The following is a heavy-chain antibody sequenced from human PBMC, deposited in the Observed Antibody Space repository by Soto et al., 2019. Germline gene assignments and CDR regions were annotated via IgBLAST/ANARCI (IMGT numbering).Heavy chain of an antibody. CDR1: GYTFTSYD. J-gene: IGHJ6*03. D-gene: IGHD6-6*01. CDR2: INPNGGST. V-gene: IGHV1-46*03. CDR3: VRATAARQRDYSYHYYLHI. Sequence: ASVKVSCKASGYTFTSYDINWVRQAPGQGLEWMGVINPNGGSTVYAQKFQGRVTLTRDTSTSTVYVELSSLRSDDTAVYFCVRATAARQRDYSYHYYLHIWGKGTTVTVSS.